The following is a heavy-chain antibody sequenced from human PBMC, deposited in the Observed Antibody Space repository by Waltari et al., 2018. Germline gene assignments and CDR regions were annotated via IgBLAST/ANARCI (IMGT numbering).Heavy chain of an antibody. CDR2: IYYNGST. D-gene: IGHD5-12*01. V-gene: IGHV4-59*01. J-gene: IGHJ4*02. CDR3: ARGERWLQFNY. Sequence: RHPPWKGLEGIGNIYYNGSTNYNPSRKSRVTISVDTSKNQFSLKLSSVTAADTAVYYCARGERWLQFNYWGQGTLVTVSS.